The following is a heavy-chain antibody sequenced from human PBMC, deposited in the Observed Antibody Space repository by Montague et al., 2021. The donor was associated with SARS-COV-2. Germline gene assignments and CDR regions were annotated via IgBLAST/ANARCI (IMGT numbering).Heavy chain of an antibody. D-gene: IGHD3-10*01. Sequence: SETLSLTCSVSGGSIGSYYWSWLRQPPGKGPEWIGHIHYSGGNTYSPSFKSRVTISIDTPKNQFSLKLSSVTAADTAVYYCARSLDPSGTYYLPYWGQGTLVTVSS. J-gene: IGHJ4*02. V-gene: IGHV4-59*01. CDR3: ARSLDPSGTYYLPY. CDR2: IHYSGGN. CDR1: GGSIGSYY.